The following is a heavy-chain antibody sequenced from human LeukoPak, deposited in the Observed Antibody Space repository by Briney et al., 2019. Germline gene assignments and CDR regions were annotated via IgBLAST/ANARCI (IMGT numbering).Heavy chain of an antibody. CDR3: ARGLFYGTHYYYYMDV. CDR2: IIPIFRTT. CDR1: GGTFSSYA. Sequence: ASVKVSCKASGGTFSSYAISWVRQAPGQGLEWMGGIIPIFRTTNFARKFQGRVTITADESTSTAYMELSSLRSEDTAVYYCARGLFYGTHYYYYMDVWGKGTTVTISS. V-gene: IGHV1-69*13. J-gene: IGHJ6*03. D-gene: IGHD1-1*01.